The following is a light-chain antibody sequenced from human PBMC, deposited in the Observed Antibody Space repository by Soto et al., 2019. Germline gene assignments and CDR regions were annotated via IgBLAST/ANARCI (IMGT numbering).Light chain of an antibody. CDR1: SGHSTNT. CDR2: VEGSGSY. CDR3: ETWDSTTRV. Sequence: QPVLTQSSSASASLGSSVKLTCTLSSGHSTNTIAWHQQQPGQAPRYLMKVEGSGSYGRGSGLPDRLSGSSSGADRYLTISNLQSEDEADYYCETWDSTTRVYGGGTKVTVL. V-gene: IGLV4-60*03. J-gene: IGLJ3*02.